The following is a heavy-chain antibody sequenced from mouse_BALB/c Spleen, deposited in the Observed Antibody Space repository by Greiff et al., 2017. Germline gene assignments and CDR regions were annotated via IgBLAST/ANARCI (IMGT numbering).Heavy chain of an antibody. CDR1: GYTFTSYW. CDR2: INPSNGRT. Sequence: QVQLQQPGAELVKPGASVKLSCKASGYTFTSYWMHWVKQRPGQGLEWIGEINPSNGRTNYNEKFKSKATLTVDKSSSTAYMQLSSLTSEDSAAYYCARAGEPWFAYWGQGTLVTVSA. CDR3: ARAGEPWFAY. J-gene: IGHJ3*01. V-gene: IGHV1S81*02.